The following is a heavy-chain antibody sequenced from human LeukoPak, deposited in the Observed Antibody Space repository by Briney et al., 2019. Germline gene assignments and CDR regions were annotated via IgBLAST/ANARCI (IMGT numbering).Heavy chain of an antibody. CDR2: IYYSGST. CDR3: ARGEGISGSGYYRTFDY. CDR1: GGSISSGGYY. Sequence: SQTLSLTCTVSGGSISSGGYYWSWIRQHPGKGLEWIGYIYYSGSTYYNQSLKSRVTISVDTSKNQFSLKLSSVTAADTAVYYCARGEGISGSGYYRTFDYWGQGTLVTVSS. J-gene: IGHJ4*02. D-gene: IGHD3-22*01. V-gene: IGHV4-31*03.